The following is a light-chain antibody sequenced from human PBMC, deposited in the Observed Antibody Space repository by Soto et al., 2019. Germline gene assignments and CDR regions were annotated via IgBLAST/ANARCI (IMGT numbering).Light chain of an antibody. Sequence: DIVMTQSPDSLAVSLGERATINCKSSQSVLYSSNNKNYLAWFQQKPGQPPKLLIYWASTRESGVPDRFSGSGSGTDFTLTISGLQAEDVAVYYCQQYYNTPQTFGQGTKLEIK. CDR3: QQYYNTPQT. V-gene: IGKV4-1*01. CDR1: QSVLYSSNNKNY. J-gene: IGKJ2*01. CDR2: WAS.